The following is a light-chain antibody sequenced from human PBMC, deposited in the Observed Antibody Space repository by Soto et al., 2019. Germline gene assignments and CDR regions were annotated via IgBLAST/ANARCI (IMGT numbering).Light chain of an antibody. CDR1: QSVSIW. CDR3: QQYNTFST. CDR2: KAS. Sequence: DIQMTQFPSTISASVGDRVTITCRASQSVSIWLAWYQQKPGKAPNLLIYKASTLETGVPSRFTGSGSGTEFTLTISSLQPDDFATYYCQQYNTFSTFGQGTKVEMK. V-gene: IGKV1-5*03. J-gene: IGKJ1*01.